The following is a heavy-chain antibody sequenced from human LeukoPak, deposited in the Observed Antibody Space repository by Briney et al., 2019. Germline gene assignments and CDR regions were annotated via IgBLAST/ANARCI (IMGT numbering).Heavy chain of an antibody. D-gene: IGHD2-21*02. Sequence: ASVKVSCKASGYTFTGYYMHWVRQAPGQGLEWMGWINRNSGGTNYAQKFQERVTITRDMSTSTAYMELSSLRSEDTAVYYCATSGDYLYNWFDPWGQGTLVTVSS. J-gene: IGHJ5*02. V-gene: IGHV1-2*02. CDR3: ATSGDYLYNWFDP. CDR2: INRNSGGT. CDR1: GYTFTGYY.